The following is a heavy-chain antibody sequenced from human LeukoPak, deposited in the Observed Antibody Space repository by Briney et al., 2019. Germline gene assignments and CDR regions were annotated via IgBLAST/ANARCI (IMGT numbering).Heavy chain of an antibody. J-gene: IGHJ4*02. D-gene: IGHD3-10*01. CDR2: ISYDGSNK. Sequence: PGGSLRLSCAASGFTFSSYAMHWVRQAPGKGLEWVAVISYDGSNKYYADSVKGRFTISRDNSKNTLHLQMNSLRAEDTAVYYCARDLANVLLWFGESKGLDYWGQGTLVTVSS. V-gene: IGHV3-30-3*01. CDR1: GFTFSSYA. CDR3: ARDLANVLLWFGESKGLDY.